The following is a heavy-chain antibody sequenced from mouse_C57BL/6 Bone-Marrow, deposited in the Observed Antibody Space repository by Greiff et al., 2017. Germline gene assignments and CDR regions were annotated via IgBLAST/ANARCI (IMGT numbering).Heavy chain of an antibody. V-gene: IGHV1-55*01. CDR1: GYTFTSYW. CDR3: ARDYGSSYEGFDY. J-gene: IGHJ2*01. CDR2: IYPGSGST. Sequence: QVQLQQPGAELVKPGASVKMSCKASGYTFTSYWITWVKQRPGQGLEWIGDIYPGSGSTNYNEKFKSKATLTVDTSSSTTYMQLSSLTSEDSAVDYCARDYGSSYEGFDYWGQGTTLTVSA. D-gene: IGHD1-1*01.